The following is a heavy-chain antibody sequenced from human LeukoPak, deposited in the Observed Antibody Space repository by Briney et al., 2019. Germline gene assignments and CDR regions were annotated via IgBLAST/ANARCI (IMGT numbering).Heavy chain of an antibody. J-gene: IGHJ6*02. CDR3: ARYCSCTSCLHNPYYYYGMDV. Sequence: NPSETLSLTCAVYGGSFSGYYWSWIRQPPGKGLEWIGEINHSGSTNYNPSLKSRVTISVDTSKNQFSLKLSSVTAADTAVYYCARYCSCTSCLHNPYYYYGMDVWGQGTTVTVSS. CDR1: GGSFSGYY. CDR2: INHSGST. D-gene: IGHD2-2*01. V-gene: IGHV4-34*01.